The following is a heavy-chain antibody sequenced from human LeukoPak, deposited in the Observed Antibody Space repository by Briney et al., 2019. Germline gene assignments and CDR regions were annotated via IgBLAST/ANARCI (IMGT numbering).Heavy chain of an antibody. CDR3: AKLRELVTYYYYYGLDV. D-gene: IGHD1-1*01. CDR1: GFTFSGHA. V-gene: IGHV3-30*04. J-gene: IGHJ6*02. Sequence: GGSLRLSCAASGFTFSGHAMHWVRQAPGKGLDWVAVISYDGSKEYYADSVKGRFTISRDNSKNTLYLQMDSLRVEDTALYYCAKLRELVTYYYYYGLDVWGQGTTVTVSS. CDR2: ISYDGSKE.